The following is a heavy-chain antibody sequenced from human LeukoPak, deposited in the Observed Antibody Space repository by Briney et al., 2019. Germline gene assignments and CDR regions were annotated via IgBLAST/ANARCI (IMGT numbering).Heavy chain of an antibody. Sequence: SETLSLTCTVSGGSISTYYWNWIRQPPGKGLEWIGYIYYTGSTTYNPSLKSRVTISVDTSKNQLSLKLSSVTAADTAVYYCARLPYHYGGSDYYYGYFDYWGQGTLVTVSS. J-gene: IGHJ4*02. CDR1: GGSISTYY. V-gene: IGHV4-59*01. CDR3: ARLPYHYGGSDYYYGYFDY. CDR2: IYYTGST. D-gene: IGHD3-22*01.